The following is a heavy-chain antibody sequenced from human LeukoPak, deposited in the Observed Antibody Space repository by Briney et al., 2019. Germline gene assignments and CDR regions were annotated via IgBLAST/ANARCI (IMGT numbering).Heavy chain of an antibody. Sequence: GGSLRPSCAASGFTFSSYEMNWVRQAPGKGLEWVSYISSSGSTIYYADSVKGRFTISRDNAKNSLYLQMNSLRAEDTAVYYCARDGRYFDWLLPESFDYWGQGTLVTVSS. CDR1: GFTFSSYE. J-gene: IGHJ4*02. CDR3: ARDGRYFDWLLPESFDY. D-gene: IGHD3-9*01. CDR2: ISSSGSTI. V-gene: IGHV3-48*03.